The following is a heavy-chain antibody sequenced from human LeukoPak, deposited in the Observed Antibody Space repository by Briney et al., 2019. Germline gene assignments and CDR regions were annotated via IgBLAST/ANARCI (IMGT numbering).Heavy chain of an antibody. CDR1: GFTFRSYA. Sequence: GGSLRLSCAASGFTFRSYAMTWVRQAPGKGLEWVSAISGGGGNTYYADSVTGRFTISRDNSKNTLYLQMNSLRAEDTAMYYCARAPMSYDSSGFGGAFDIGGQGTMVTVSS. CDR2: ISGGGGNT. J-gene: IGHJ3*02. V-gene: IGHV3-23*01. D-gene: IGHD3-22*01. CDR3: ARAPMSYDSSGFGGAFDI.